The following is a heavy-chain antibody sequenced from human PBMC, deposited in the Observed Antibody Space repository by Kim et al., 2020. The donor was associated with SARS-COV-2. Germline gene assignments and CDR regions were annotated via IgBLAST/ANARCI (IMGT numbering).Heavy chain of an antibody. CDR1: GLSFISNREA. CDR3: AHRRSPEQGDWFDS. Sequence: SGPTLVKPIQTLTLTCTFSGLSFISNREAVGWFRQPPGEALEWLAIIYWEGDKYYSPSLKTRLTITKDTSKNQVVLTLTDMDPVDTATYYCAHRRSPEQGDWFDSWGQGALVTVSS. D-gene: IGHD6-13*01. J-gene: IGHJ5*01. CDR2: IYWEGDK. V-gene: IGHV2-5*02.